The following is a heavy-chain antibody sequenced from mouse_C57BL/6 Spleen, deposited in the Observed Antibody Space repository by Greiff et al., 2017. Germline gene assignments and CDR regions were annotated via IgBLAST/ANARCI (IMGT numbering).Heavy chain of an antibody. J-gene: IGHJ4*01. CDR1: GYSFTGYF. CDR2: INPYNGDT. CDR3: AISGYDSFAMDY. D-gene: IGHD2-10*02. V-gene: IGHV1-20*01. Sequence: VQLQQSGPELVKPGDSVKISCKASGYSFTGYFMNWVMQSHGKSLEWIGRINPYNGDTFYNQKFKGKATLTVDKSSSTAHMELRSLTSEDSAVYYCAISGYDSFAMDYWGQGTSVTVSS.